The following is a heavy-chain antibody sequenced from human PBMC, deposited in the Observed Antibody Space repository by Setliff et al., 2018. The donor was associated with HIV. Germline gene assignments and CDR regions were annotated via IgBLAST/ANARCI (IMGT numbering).Heavy chain of an antibody. CDR1: GDSISSDFY. CDR3: ARGQGCGGGCHYAFEM. Sequence: PSETLSLTCTVSGDSISSDFYWGWIRQPPGKGLEWIGSIYHSGNTYYMPSLQSRVTISVDMSKNQFSLNLNSVTAADTAVDYCARGQGCGGGCHYAFEMWGQGTMVTVSS. V-gene: IGHV4-38-2*02. J-gene: IGHJ3*02. D-gene: IGHD2-21*02. CDR2: IYHSGNT.